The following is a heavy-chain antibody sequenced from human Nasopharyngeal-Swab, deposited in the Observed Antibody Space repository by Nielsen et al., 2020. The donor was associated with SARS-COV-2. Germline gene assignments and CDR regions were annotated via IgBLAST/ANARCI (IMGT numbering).Heavy chain of an antibody. CDR1: GVTVSSNY. J-gene: IGHJ3*02. Sequence: RGSLRLSCAASGVTVSSNYMSWVRQAPGKGLEWVSVIYSGGSTYYADSVKGRFTISRDNSKNTLYLQMNSLRAEDTAVYYCARDFWNDAFDIWGQGTMVTVSS. CDR2: IYSGGST. V-gene: IGHV3-53*01. D-gene: IGHD3-3*01. CDR3: ARDFWNDAFDI.